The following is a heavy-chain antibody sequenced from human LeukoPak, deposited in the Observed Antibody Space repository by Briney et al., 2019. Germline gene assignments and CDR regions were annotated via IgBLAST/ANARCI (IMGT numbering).Heavy chain of an antibody. Sequence: GASVKVSCKASGYTFTGYYMHWVRQAPGQGLEWMGWINPNSGGTNYAQKFQGWVTMTRDTSISTAYMELGRLRSDDTAVYYCARDFSPHYGDYVYNWFDPWGQGTLVTVSS. D-gene: IGHD4-17*01. CDR2: INPNSGGT. V-gene: IGHV1-2*04. CDR3: ARDFSPHYGDYVYNWFDP. J-gene: IGHJ5*02. CDR1: GYTFTGYY.